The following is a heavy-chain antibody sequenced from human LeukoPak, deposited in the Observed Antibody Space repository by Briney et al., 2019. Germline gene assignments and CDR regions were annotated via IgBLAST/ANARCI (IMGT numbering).Heavy chain of an antibody. CDR2: INPNSGGT. D-gene: IGHD4-17*01. J-gene: IGHJ4*02. Sequence: GASVKVSCKASGYTFTGYYMHWVRQAPGQRLEWMRWINPNSGGTNYAQKFQGRVTMTRDTSISTAYMELSRLRSDDTAVYYCARANYGDYGGAYFDYWGQGTLVTVSS. CDR1: GYTFTGYY. CDR3: ARANYGDYGGAYFDY. V-gene: IGHV1-2*02.